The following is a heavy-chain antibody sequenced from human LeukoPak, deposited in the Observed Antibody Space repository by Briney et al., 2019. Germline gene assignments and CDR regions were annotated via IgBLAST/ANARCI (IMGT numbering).Heavy chain of an antibody. CDR1: GYTFTSYG. CDR3: AMIWGGNTAAGKIVFDY. CDR2: ISAYNGNT. V-gene: IGHV1-18*01. D-gene: IGHD6-13*01. J-gene: IGHJ4*02. Sequence: ASVKVSCKASGYTFTSYGISWVRQAPGQGLEWMGWISAYNGNTNYAQKLQGRVTMTTDTSTSTAYMELRSLRSDDTAVYYCAMIWGGNTAAGKIVFDYWGQGTLVPGSS.